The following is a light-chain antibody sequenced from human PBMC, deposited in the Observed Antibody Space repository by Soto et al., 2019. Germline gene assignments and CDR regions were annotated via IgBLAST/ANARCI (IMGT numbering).Light chain of an antibody. CDR2: DVT. V-gene: IGLV2-18*01. J-gene: IGLJ3*02. Sequence: QSVLTQPPSVSGSPGQSVTISCTVTSSDVGDYEHVSWYQQAPGTAPKLIIFDVTNRPSGVPDRFSGSKSGNTPSLTIFGLQAEDEADYYCSLYTSSSTWVFGGGTKLNVL. CDR1: SSDVGDYEH. CDR3: SLYTSSSTWV.